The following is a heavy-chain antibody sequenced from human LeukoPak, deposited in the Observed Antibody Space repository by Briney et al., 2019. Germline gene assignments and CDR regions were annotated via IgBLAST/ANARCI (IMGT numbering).Heavy chain of an antibody. CDR2: ISSNGGST. J-gene: IGHJ4*02. CDR3: ARGPPGFGGVIAYYFDY. CDR1: GFTFSTYW. V-gene: IGHV3-64*01. D-gene: IGHD3-16*02. Sequence: GGSLRLSCAASGFTFSTYWMHWVRQAPGKGLEYVSAISSNGGSTYYANSVKGRFTISRDNSKNTLYLQMGSLRAQDMAVYYCARGPPGFGGVIAYYFDYWGQGTLVTVSS.